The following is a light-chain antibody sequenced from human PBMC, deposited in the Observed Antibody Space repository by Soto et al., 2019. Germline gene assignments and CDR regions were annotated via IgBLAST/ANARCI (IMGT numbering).Light chain of an antibody. V-gene: IGLV1-47*02. Sequence: QSALTQPPSASGTPGQEVTISCSGSSSNIGSNYVYWYQQLPGTAPKLLIYNNNQRPSGVPDRFSASKSGTSASLAIRGLRSDDEADYYCSSWDGSLSGYVFGAGTKVTV. CDR1: SSNIGSNY. J-gene: IGLJ1*01. CDR3: SSWDGSLSGYV. CDR2: NNN.